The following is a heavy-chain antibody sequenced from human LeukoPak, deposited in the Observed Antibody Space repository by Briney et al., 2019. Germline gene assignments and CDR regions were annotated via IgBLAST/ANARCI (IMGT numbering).Heavy chain of an antibody. J-gene: IGHJ4*02. CDR3: ARVRNIAAAAYFDY. CDR1: GYTFTSYG. V-gene: IGHV1-18*01. D-gene: IGHD6-13*01. CDR2: ISAYNGNT. Sequence: GASVTVSCKASGYTFTSYGTSWVRQAPGQGLEWMGWISAYNGNTNYAQKLQGRVTMTTDTSTSTAYMELRSLRSDDTAVYYCARVRNIAAAAYFDYWGQGTLVTVSS.